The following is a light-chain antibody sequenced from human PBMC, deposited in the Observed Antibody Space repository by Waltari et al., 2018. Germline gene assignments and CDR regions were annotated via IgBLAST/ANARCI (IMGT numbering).Light chain of an antibody. CDR2: AAS. CDR1: QSISKY. J-gene: IGKJ1*01. CDR3: QNHERLPAA. Sequence: VLTQSPGTLSLSPGETATLSCRASQSISKYLVWYQQGPGHAPRRLIYAASTRATGVPDRFSGSGYGTDFTLTISRLEPEDFAVYYCQNHERLPAAFGQGTKVEIK. V-gene: IGKV3-20*01.